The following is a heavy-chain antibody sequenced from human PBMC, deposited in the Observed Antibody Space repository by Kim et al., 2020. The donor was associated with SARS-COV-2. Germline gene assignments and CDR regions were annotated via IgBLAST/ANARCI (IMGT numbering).Heavy chain of an antibody. J-gene: IGHJ4*02. V-gene: IGHV3-48*02. CDR2: ISSSNTI. Sequence: GGSLRLSCAVSGFSINTYGLNWVRQGPQKGLEWIAYISSSNTIYYADSVKGRFTISRDNAKNSLYLQMDSLRDDDTAIDYCARDQWLPLDYWGQGTLVTVSS. D-gene: IGHD6-19*01. CDR3: ARDQWLPLDY. CDR1: GFSINTYG.